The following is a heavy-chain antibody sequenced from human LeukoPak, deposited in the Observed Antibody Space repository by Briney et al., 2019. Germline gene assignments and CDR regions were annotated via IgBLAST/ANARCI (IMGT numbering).Heavy chain of an antibody. CDR2: ISTYDAKT. J-gene: IGHJ4*02. CDR1: GYIFVKYG. V-gene: IGHV1-18*01. Sequence: ASVKVSCKASGYIFVKYGINWVRQAPGQGLEWMGWISTYDAKTHYAERLQGRFTMTRDISASTVYMELRTLTSDDTAVYYCARDSRSPGPVFPDYWGRGTLVSVSS. CDR3: ARDSRSPGPVFPDY. D-gene: IGHD1-14*01.